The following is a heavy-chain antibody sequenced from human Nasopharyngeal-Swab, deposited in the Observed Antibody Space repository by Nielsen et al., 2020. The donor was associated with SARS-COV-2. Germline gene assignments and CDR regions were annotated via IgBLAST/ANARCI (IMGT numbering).Heavy chain of an antibody. J-gene: IGHJ4*02. D-gene: IGHD3-3*01. CDR3: ARDDSSNYDFWSGYYTGFDS. CDR1: GYTFTSYG. CDR2: ISAYNGNT. Sequence: ASVKVSCKASGYTFTSYGISWVRQAPGQGLEWMGWISAYNGNTNYAQKLQGRVTMTTDTSTSTAYMELRSLRSADTAVYYCARDDSSNYDFWSGYYTGFDSWGKGTLVTAS. V-gene: IGHV1-18*01.